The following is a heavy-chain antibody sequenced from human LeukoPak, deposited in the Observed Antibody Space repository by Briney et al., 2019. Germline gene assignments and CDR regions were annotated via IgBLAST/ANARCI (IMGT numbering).Heavy chain of an antibody. CDR3: ARVYYYDSSGGAFDI. CDR1: GYTFTGYY. CDR2: INPNSGGT. D-gene: IGHD3-22*01. V-gene: IGHV1-2*02. Sequence: ASVKVSCKASGYTFTGYYMHWVRQAPGQGLEWMGWINPNSGGTNYAQKFQGRVTMTRDTSISTAYMELSRLRSDDTAVYYCARVYYYDSSGGAFDIWGQGTMVTVSS. J-gene: IGHJ3*02.